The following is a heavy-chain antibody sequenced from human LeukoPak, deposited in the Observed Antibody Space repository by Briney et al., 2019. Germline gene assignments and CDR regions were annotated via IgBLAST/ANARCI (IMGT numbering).Heavy chain of an antibody. CDR3: ARDLGYCSGGSCSDY. D-gene: IGHD2-15*01. V-gene: IGHV1-2*06. CDR1: GYTFTGHY. CDR2: INPNSGGT. Sequence: DSVKVSCKASGYTFTGHYMHWVRQAPGQGLEWMGRINPNSGGTNYAQKFQGRVTMTRDTSISTAYMELSRLRSDDTAVYYCARDLGYCSGGSCSDYWGQGTLVIVSS. J-gene: IGHJ4*02.